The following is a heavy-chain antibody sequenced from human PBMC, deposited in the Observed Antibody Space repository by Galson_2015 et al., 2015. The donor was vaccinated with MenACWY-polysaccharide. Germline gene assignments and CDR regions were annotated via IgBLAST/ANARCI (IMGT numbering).Heavy chain of an antibody. D-gene: IGHD5-12*01. CDR3: ARLSGYTYRSPYYSDY. J-gene: IGHJ4*02. CDR2: MSGSGGST. Sequence: SLRLSCAAAGFTFSSYAMSWVRQAPGKGLEWVSSMSGSGGSTYYGDSVKGRITISRDNSKNTLYLQMNSLRAEDTAIYYCARLSGYTYRSPYYSDYWGQGTLVTVSS. CDR1: GFTFSSYA. V-gene: IGHV3-23*01.